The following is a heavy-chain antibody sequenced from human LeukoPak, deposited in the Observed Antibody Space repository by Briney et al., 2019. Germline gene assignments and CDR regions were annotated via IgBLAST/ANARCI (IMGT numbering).Heavy chain of an antibody. V-gene: IGHV4-34*01. Sequence: SETLSLTCAVYGGSFSGYYWSWIRQPPGKGLEWIGEINHSGSTNYNPSLKSRVTISVDTSKNQFSLKLSSVTAADTAVYYCARRLYYDFWSGYYKGNYYFDYWGQGTLVTVSS. CDR3: ARRLYYDFWSGYYKGNYYFDY. D-gene: IGHD3-3*01. CDR1: GGSFSGYY. CDR2: INHSGST. J-gene: IGHJ4*02.